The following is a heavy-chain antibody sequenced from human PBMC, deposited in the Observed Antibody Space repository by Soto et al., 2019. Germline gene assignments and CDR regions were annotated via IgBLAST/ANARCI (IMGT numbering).Heavy chain of an antibody. V-gene: IGHV4-4*02. D-gene: IGHD3-10*01. CDR2: IYHSGST. J-gene: IGHJ5*02. CDR3: ARDYMVRGVMRWFDP. CDR1: GGSISSSNW. Sequence: QVQLQESGPGLVKPSGTLSLTCAVSGGSISSSNWWSWVRQPPGKGLEWIGEIYHSGSTNYNPSLKRRVTISVDKSQNQFSLKLSSVTAADTAVYYCARDYMVRGVMRWFDPWGQGTLVTVSS.